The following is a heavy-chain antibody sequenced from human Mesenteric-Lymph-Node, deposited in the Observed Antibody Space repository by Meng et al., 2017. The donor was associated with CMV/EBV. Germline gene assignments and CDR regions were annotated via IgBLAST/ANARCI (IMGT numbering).Heavy chain of an antibody. CDR3: ARQHVLVRQIDY. Sequence: KGSGYSCTTVWIGWVRQMPGKGLEWMGIIYPGDSDTSNSQSFEDQVTISADRSISTAYLQWSILKASDTAIYYCARQHVLVRQIDYWGQGTLVTVSS. V-gene: IGHV5-51*01. CDR1: GYSCTTVW. J-gene: IGHJ4*02. D-gene: IGHD2-21*01. CDR2: IYPGDSDT.